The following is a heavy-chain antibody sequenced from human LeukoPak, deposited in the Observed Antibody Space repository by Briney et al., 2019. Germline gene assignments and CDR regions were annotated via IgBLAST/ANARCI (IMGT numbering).Heavy chain of an antibody. V-gene: IGHV3-74*01. CDR2: LNTGGYST. D-gene: IGHD3-10*01. J-gene: IGHJ4*02. Sequence: GGSLRLSCTASGFNFSNYWMHWVRQAPGKGLVWVSRLNTGGYSTIYADSVKGRFVISRDNAKSTLYLQMNSLRADDAGVYYCTREGAYESGTYGAGDYWGQGTLVTVSS. CDR3: TREGAYESGTYGAGDY. CDR1: GFNFSNYW.